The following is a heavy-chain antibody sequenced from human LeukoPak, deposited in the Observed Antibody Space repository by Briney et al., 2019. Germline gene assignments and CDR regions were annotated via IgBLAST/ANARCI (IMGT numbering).Heavy chain of an antibody. CDR3: AKGIKNFYYYMDV. Sequence: GGSLRLSCAASGFTIRDYVMSWVRQAPGKGLEWVAVIWYDGSSEYYVDSVKGRFTISRDNSKNTLYLQMNSLRAEDTAVYYCAKGIKNFYYYMDVWGKGTTVTVTS. V-gene: IGHV3-33*06. J-gene: IGHJ6*03. CDR1: GFTIRDYV. CDR2: IWYDGSSE.